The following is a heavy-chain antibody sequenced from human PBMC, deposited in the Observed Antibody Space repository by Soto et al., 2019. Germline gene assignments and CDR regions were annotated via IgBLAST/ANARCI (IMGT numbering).Heavy chain of an antibody. D-gene: IGHD1-26*01. V-gene: IGHV3-33*01. CDR3: ARPGGSTSFDY. CDR2: IWYDGSNK. J-gene: IGHJ4*02. Sequence: QVQLVESGGGVVQPGRSLRLSCAASGFTFSSYGMHWVRQAPGKGLEWVAVIWYDGSNKYYADSVKGRFTISRDNSKNTLYLQMNSLRAEDTAVYYCARPGGSTSFDYWGQGTLVTVSS. CDR1: GFTFSSYG.